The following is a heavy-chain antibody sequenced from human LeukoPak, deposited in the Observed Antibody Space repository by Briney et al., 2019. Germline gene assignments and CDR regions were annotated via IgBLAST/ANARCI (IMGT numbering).Heavy chain of an antibody. J-gene: IGHJ4*02. CDR1: GFTFDDYG. CDR2: ISGSGGST. V-gene: IGHV3-23*01. D-gene: IGHD3-22*01. Sequence: SGGSLRLSCAASGFTFDDYGMSWVRQPPGKGLEWVSGISGSGGSTYYADSVKGRFTISRDNSKNTLYLQMNSLRAEDTAVYYCAKDLDSSGYYYSPLDYWGQGTLVTVSS. CDR3: AKDLDSSGYYYSPLDY.